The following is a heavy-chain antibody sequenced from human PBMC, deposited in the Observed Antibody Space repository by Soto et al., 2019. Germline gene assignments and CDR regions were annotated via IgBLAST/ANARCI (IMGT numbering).Heavy chain of an antibody. Sequence: SETLSLTCAVSGGSISSGDYSWSWIRQPPGKGLEWIGYIYHSGSTYYNPSLKSRVTISIDSSKNQFSLKLTSVTAADTAVYYCARGHDSNDNWGQGTLVTVSS. CDR3: ARGHDSNDN. V-gene: IGHV4-30-2*01. D-gene: IGHD3-22*01. CDR1: GGSISSGDYS. CDR2: IYHSGST. J-gene: IGHJ4*02.